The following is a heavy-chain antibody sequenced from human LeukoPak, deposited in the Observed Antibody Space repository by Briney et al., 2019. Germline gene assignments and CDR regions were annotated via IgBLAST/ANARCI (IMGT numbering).Heavy chain of an antibody. Sequence: GRSLRLSCAASGFTFSSYGMHWVRQAPGKGLEWVAVISYDGSNKYYADSVKGRFTISRDNSKNTLYLQMNSLRAEDTAVYYCASCDIAVAGTSYFDYWGQGTLVTVSS. V-gene: IGHV3-30*03. CDR3: ASCDIAVAGTSYFDY. D-gene: IGHD6-19*01. CDR2: ISYDGSNK. J-gene: IGHJ4*02. CDR1: GFTFSSYG.